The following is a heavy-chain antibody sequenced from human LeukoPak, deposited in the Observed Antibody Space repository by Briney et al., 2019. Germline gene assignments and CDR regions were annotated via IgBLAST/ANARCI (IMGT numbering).Heavy chain of an antibody. CDR3: ARDNSSPQQLGYYYYYLDV. CDR2: INPNSGGT. J-gene: IGHJ6*03. D-gene: IGHD6-13*01. CDR1: VYTVTGYY. Sequence: ASVKVSCKASVYTVTGYYMHWVRQAPGQGREGMGWINPNSGGTNYAQKFQGRVTMTRDTSISTAYMELNRLRSDDTAVYYCARDNSSPQQLGYYYYYLDVWGKGTTVTVSS. V-gene: IGHV1-2*02.